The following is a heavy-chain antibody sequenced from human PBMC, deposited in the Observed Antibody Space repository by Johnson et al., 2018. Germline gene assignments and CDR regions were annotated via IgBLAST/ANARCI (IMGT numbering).Heavy chain of an antibody. CDR1: GFTFSSYG. J-gene: IGHJ6*02. D-gene: IGHD2-8*01. CDR2: IWYVGSNK. CDR3: ARDPWQNGRMDV. Sequence: QVQLVESGGGVVQPGRSLRLSCAASGFTFSSYGMHWVRQAPGKGREWVAGIWYVGSNKYYADAVKGRFTISRDNSKNTLYLQMNSLRAEDTAVYYCARDPWQNGRMDVWGQGTTVTVSS. V-gene: IGHV3-33*01.